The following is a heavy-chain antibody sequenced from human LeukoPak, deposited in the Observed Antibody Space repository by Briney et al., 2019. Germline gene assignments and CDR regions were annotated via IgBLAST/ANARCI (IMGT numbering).Heavy chain of an antibody. CDR2: IYYSGTT. D-gene: IGHD2-8*01. CDR1: GGSFSGYY. J-gene: IGHJ3*02. V-gene: IGHV4-59*01. CDR3: ARGLYETGAFDI. Sequence: PSETLSLTCAVYGGSFSGYYWSWIRQPPGKGLEWIGYIYYSGTTNYNPSLKSRVTISVDTSKNQFSLKLSSVTAADTAVYYCARGLYETGAFDIWGQGTMVTVSS.